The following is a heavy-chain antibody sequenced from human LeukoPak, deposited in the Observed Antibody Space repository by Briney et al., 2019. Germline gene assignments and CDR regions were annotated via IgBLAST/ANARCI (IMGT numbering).Heavy chain of an antibody. CDR2: INPNSGGT. D-gene: IGHD6-19*01. CDR1: GYTFTGYY. V-gene: IGHV1-2*02. Sequence: ASVKVSCKASGYTFTGYYMHWVRQAPGQGLEWMGWINPNSGGTNYAQKFQGRVTMTRDTSISTAYMELSRLRSDDTAVYYCARDVAVAEYAFDIWGQGTMVTVSS. J-gene: IGHJ3*02. CDR3: ARDVAVAEYAFDI.